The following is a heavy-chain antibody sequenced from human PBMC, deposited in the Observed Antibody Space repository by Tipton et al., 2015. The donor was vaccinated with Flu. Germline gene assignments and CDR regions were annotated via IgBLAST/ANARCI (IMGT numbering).Heavy chain of an antibody. CDR3: ARRDYSNYVSDPKSCFDP. CDR1: GGSIINNY. D-gene: IGHD4-11*01. J-gene: IGHJ5*02. V-gene: IGHV4-59*01. Sequence: TLSLTCFISGGSIINNYWTWIRQPPGREPEWIGYIYFSGNTNYNPSLKSRITISVDTSKNQFSLRLNSVTAADTAIYYCARRDYSNYVSDPKSCFDPWGQGILVTVSS. CDR2: IYFSGNT.